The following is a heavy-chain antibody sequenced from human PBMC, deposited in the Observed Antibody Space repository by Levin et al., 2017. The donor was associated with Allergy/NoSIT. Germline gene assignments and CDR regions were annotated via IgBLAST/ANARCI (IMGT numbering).Heavy chain of an antibody. CDR1: GGSVSSGSYY. CDR3: ARGLRTKYGGYDWGSGYYYGMDV. J-gene: IGHJ6*02. V-gene: IGHV4-61*01. Sequence: SQTLSLTCTVSGGSVSSGSYYWSWIRQPPGKGLEWIGYIYYSGSTNYNPSLKSRVTISVDTSKNQFSLKLSSVTAADTAVYYCARGLRTKYGGYDWGSGYYYGMDVWGQGTTVTVSS. D-gene: IGHD5-12*01. CDR2: IYYSGST.